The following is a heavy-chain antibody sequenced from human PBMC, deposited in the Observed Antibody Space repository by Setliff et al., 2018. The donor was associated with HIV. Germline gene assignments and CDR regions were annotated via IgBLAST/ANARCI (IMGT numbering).Heavy chain of an antibody. J-gene: IGHJ3*02. CDR3: ANSLLRGSRYAFDI. Sequence: SETLSLTCTVSGGSISSYYWSWIRLPPGKGLEWIGYIYYSGSTNYNPSLKSRVTISVDTSRNQFSLKLSSVTAADTAVYYCANSLLRGSRYAFDIWGQGTMVT. CDR1: GGSISSYY. V-gene: IGHV4-59*08. CDR2: IYYSGST. D-gene: IGHD3-10*01.